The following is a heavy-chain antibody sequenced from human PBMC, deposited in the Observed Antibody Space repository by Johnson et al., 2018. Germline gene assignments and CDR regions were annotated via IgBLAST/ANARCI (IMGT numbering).Heavy chain of an antibody. CDR2: SSRAGPI. V-gene: IGHV3-11*01. J-gene: IGHJ1*01. D-gene: IGHD3-3*01. Sequence: QVQLVESGGALVEXGGSLRLXCAASGFTLSDYYLSWIRQAPGKGLDWVSYSSRAGPIYYGDSVRGRFTISRDNAKNSLYLQMHNLRAEDTAVYFCAAWSGDARDLEHWGQGTLVTVSS. CDR1: GFTLSDYY. CDR3: AAWSGDARDLEH.